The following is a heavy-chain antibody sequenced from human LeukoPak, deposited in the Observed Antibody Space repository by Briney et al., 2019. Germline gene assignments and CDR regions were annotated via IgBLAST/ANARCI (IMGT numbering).Heavy chain of an antibody. D-gene: IGHD6-13*01. CDR3: ARQVRPAAGANTYYFDY. CDR2: INWNGGST. CDR1: GFTFDDYG. J-gene: IGHJ4*02. V-gene: IGHV3-20*04. Sequence: PGGSLRLSCAASGFTFDDYGMSWVRQVPGRGLEWVSGINWNGGSTDYRDSVKGRFTISRDNVKNSLYLQMNSLRAEDTAVYYCARQVRPAAGANTYYFDYWGQGTLVTVSS.